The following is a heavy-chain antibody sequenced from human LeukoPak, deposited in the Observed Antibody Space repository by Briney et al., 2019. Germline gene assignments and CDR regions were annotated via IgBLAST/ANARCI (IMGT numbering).Heavy chain of an antibody. V-gene: IGHV3-11*01. CDR2: ISSSGSTI. J-gene: IGHJ5*02. Sequence: GGSPRLSCAASGFTFSDYYMSWIRQAPGKGLEWVSYISSSGSTIYYADSVKGRFTISRDDAKNSLYLQMNSLRAEDTAVYYCAREVHWNDVHWFDPWGQGTLVTVSS. CDR1: GFTFSDYY. D-gene: IGHD1-1*01. CDR3: AREVHWNDVHWFDP.